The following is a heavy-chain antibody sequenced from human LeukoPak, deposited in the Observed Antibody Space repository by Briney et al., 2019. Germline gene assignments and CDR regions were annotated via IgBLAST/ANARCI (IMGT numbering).Heavy chain of an antibody. Sequence: ASVKVSCXASGYTFTGYYMHWVRQAPGQGLEWMGRINPNSGGTNFAQKFQGRVTMTRDTSISTAYMELSRLRSDDTAVYYCAREAPVGFGELGAFDIWGQGTMVTVSS. V-gene: IGHV1-2*06. CDR3: AREAPVGFGELGAFDI. CDR1: GYTFTGYY. J-gene: IGHJ3*02. CDR2: INPNSGGT. D-gene: IGHD3-10*01.